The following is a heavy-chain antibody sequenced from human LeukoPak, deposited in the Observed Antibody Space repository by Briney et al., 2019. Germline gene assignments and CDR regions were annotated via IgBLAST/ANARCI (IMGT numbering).Heavy chain of an antibody. CDR1: GGSISSYY. CDR3: AREKGYGDARWAFDI. CDR2: IYYSGST. D-gene: IGHD4-17*01. Sequence: SETLSLTCTVSGGSISSYYWSWIRQPPGKGLEWLGYIYYSGSTNYNPSLKSRVSISVDTSKNQFSLKLSSVTAADTAVYYCAREKGYGDARWAFDIWGQGTMVTVSS. V-gene: IGHV4-59*01. J-gene: IGHJ3*02.